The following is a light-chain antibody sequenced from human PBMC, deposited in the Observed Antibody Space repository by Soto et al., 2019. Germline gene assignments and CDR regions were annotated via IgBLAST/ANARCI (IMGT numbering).Light chain of an antibody. J-gene: IGKJ1*01. CDR2: GAS. Sequence: DIQMTQSPSPLSASVGDRVTITCRASQSISTYLNWYQQKPGKAPKLLIYGASSLQSGVPSRFSGSGSGTDFNLTISSLQPEDFGTYYCQQSFSTPRTFGQGTKVESK. CDR1: QSISTY. CDR3: QQSFSTPRT. V-gene: IGKV1-39*01.